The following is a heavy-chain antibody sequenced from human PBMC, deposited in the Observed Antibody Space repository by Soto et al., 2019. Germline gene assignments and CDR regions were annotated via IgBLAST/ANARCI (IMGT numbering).Heavy chain of an antibody. J-gene: IGHJ4*02. V-gene: IGHV4-4*02. CDR1: GGSISSSNW. D-gene: IGHD3-3*01. CDR3: ARMYYDFWSGYSLRYFDY. Sequence: SETLSLTCAVSGGSISSSNWWSWVRQPPGKGMEWIGEIYHSGSTNYNTSLKSRFTISVDKSKNQFSLKLSSVTAADTAVYYCARMYYDFWSGYSLRYFDYWGQGTLVTVPS. CDR2: IYHSGST.